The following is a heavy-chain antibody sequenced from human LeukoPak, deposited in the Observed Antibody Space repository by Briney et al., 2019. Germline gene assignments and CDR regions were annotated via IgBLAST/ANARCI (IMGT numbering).Heavy chain of an antibody. CDR1: GFIFYDYT. D-gene: IGHD3-22*01. CDR3: ARDLIYESSSSVIDK. CDR2: ISWDGAT. Sequence: PGGSLRLSCAASGFIFYDYTMHWVRQAPGKTLEWVALISWDGATYYPDSVKVRFTISRDNSKNSLYLQMDTLRTEDAAFYYYARDLIYESSSSVIDKWGQGTLVTVSS. V-gene: IGHV3-43*01. J-gene: IGHJ4*02.